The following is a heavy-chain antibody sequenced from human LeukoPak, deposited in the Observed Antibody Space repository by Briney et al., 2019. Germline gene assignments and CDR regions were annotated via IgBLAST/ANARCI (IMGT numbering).Heavy chain of an antibody. V-gene: IGHV1-2*06. CDR3: ARLRCLEWFPFDY. J-gene: IGHJ4*02. Sequence: ASVKVSCKASGYTFTGYYMHWVRQAPGQGLEWMGRINPNSGGTNYAQKFQGRVTMTRDTSISTPYMELSRLRSDDTAVYYCARLRCLEWFPFDYWGQGTLVTVSS. CDR2: INPNSGGT. D-gene: IGHD3-3*01. CDR1: GYTFTGYY.